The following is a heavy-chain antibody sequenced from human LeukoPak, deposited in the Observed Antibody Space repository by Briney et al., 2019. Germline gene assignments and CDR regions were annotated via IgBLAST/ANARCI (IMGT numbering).Heavy chain of an antibody. CDR2: IKQDGSEK. J-gene: IGHJ6*02. D-gene: IGHD2-2*01. V-gene: IGHV3-7*01. Sequence: GGSLRLSCAASGFTFSSYWMSWVRQAPGKGLEWVANIKQDGSEKYYVDSVKGRFTISRDNAKNSLCLQMNSLRAEDTAVYYCARAGSSWDYYYYGMDVWGQGTTVTVSS. CDR1: GFTFSSYW. CDR3: ARAGSSWDYYYYGMDV.